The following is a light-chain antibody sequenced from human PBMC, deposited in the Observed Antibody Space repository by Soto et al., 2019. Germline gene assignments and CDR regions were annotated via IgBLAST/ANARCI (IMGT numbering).Light chain of an antibody. Sequence: EIVLTQSPGTVSLSPWERATLSCTASQSVSSSYLAWYQQKPCQAPRLLIYGASSRATGIPDRFSGSGSGTDFTLTISRLEPEDFAVYYCQQYGSSSQTFGQGTKVDI. CDR1: QSVSSSY. V-gene: IGKV3-20*01. CDR2: GAS. CDR3: QQYGSSSQT. J-gene: IGKJ1*01.